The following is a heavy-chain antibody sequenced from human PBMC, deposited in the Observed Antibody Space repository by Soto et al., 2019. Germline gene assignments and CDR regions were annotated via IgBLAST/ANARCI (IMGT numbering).Heavy chain of an antibody. CDR1: GFSLSNARMG. Sequence: SGPTLVNPTGTLTLTFTVSGFSLSNARMGVSWIRQPLGKALEWLAHIFSNDEKSYSTSLKSRLTISNDTSNSKVVLTMTNMDTVDTATYYCARAPNCGYDLDFDYWGQGTLVTVYS. V-gene: IGHV2-26*01. CDR2: IFSNDEK. J-gene: IGHJ4*02. CDR3: ARAPNCGYDLDFDY. D-gene: IGHD5-12*01.